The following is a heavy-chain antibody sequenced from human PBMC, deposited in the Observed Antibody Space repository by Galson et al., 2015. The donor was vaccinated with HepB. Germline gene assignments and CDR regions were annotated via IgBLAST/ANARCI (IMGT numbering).Heavy chain of an antibody. CDR2: IIPISGTT. D-gene: IGHD2-2*02. CDR1: GGTFSSYA. CDR3: ARDRDCSSTRCYKHYYYGMDV. J-gene: IGHJ6*02. V-gene: IGHV1-69*13. Sequence: SVKVSCKASGGTFSSYAINWVRQAPGQGPEWMGGIIPISGTTNYAQKFQGRVTITADESTSTASMELSSLRSGDTAVYYCARDRDCSSTRCYKHYYYGMDVWGQGTTVTVSS.